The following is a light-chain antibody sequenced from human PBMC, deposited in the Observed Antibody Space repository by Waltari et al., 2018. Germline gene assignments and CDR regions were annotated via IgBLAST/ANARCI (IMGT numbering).Light chain of an antibody. CDR2: EVT. Sequence: QSALTQPPSASGSPGQSIPISCTGTSTDVEGYTPVSWYQQHPGKAPKLLIYEVTKRPSGVPDRFSGSKSDNTASLAVSGLQAEDEADYYCSSYAGGSSLMFGGGTKLTVL. CDR3: SSYAGGSSLM. V-gene: IGLV2-8*01. CDR1: STDVEGYTP. J-gene: IGLJ3*02.